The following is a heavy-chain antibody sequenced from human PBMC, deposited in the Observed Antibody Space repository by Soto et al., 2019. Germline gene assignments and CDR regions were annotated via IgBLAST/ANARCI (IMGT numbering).Heavy chain of an antibody. V-gene: IGHV4-59*07. CDR1: GFYISSFY. CDR3: ARLLLTGRKLWFDP. D-gene: IGHD3-9*01. CDR2: IYYSGST. J-gene: IGHJ5*02. Sequence: PSVSLSLTCPTTGFYISSFYWNWIHQPPGKGLEWIGYIYYSGSTNYNPSLKSRVTISVDTSKNQFSLKLSSVTAADTAVYYCARLLLTGRKLWFDPWGQGTLVTVS.